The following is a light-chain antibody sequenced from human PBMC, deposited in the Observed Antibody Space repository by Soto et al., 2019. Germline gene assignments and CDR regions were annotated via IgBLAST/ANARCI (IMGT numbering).Light chain of an antibody. J-gene: IGLJ2*01. V-gene: IGLV1-40*01. CDR1: SSNIGAGYD. Sequence: QAVVTQPPSVSGAPGQRVTISCTGSSSNIGAGYDVHWYQQLPGTAPKLLIYGNSNRPSGVPDRFSGSKSGTSASLAITGLQAEDEADYYCQSYDSSLRDVFGGGTQLPS. CDR2: GNS. CDR3: QSYDSSLRDV.